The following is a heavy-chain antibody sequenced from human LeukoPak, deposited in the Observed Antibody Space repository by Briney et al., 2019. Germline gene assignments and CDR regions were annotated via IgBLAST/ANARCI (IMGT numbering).Heavy chain of an antibody. V-gene: IGHV3-23*01. J-gene: IGHJ4*02. CDR2: ITDDEDT. CDR1: GFPFRSYA. Sequence: QTGGSLRLSCVASGFPFRSYAMTWVRQTPGKGLESVSVITDDEDTYYADSVKGRFTLSRDNSQNTVFLQMNSLRVEDTAVYYCAKVDYWSPENYFDSWGQGTLVTVSS. D-gene: IGHD1-1*01. CDR3: AKVDYWSPENYFDS.